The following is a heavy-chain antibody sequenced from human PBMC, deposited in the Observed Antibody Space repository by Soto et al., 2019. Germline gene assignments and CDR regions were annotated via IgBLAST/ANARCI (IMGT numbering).Heavy chain of an antibody. CDR1: GGSISSGDYY. J-gene: IGHJ3*02. V-gene: IGHV4-30-4*01. Sequence: SETLSLTCTVSGGSISSGDYYWSWIRQPPGKGLEWIGYIYYSGSTYYNPSLKSRVTISVDTSKNQFSLKLSSVTAADTAVYYCARGVGDLDAFDIWGQGTMVTVSS. CDR3: ARGVGDLDAFDI. CDR2: IYYSGST.